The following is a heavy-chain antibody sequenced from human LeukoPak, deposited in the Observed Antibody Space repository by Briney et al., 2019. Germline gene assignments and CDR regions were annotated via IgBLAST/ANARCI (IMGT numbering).Heavy chain of an antibody. CDR3: AKDRTGGSYYYYYMDV. CDR2: ISGSGGST. CDR1: GFTFSSYA. V-gene: IGHV3-23*01. J-gene: IGHJ6*03. Sequence: GGSLRLSCAASGFTFSSYAMSWVRQAPGKGLEWVSAISGSGGSTYYADSVKGRFTISRDNSKNTLYLQMNSLRAEDTAVYYCAKDRTGGSYYYYYMDVWGKGTTVTVSS. D-gene: IGHD1-26*01.